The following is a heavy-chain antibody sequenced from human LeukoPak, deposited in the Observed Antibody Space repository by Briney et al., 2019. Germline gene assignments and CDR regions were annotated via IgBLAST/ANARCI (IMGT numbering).Heavy chain of an antibody. Sequence: GGSLRLSCAASGFTFTTYSMNWVRQAPGKGLEWVSSISSTSTYIYYADSVKGRFAISRDNAKNSLYLQMNGLRAEDTAIYYCARGGAYGDYDNWGQGTLVTVSS. CDR2: ISSTSTYI. J-gene: IGHJ4*02. V-gene: IGHV3-21*01. D-gene: IGHD4-17*01. CDR1: GFTFTTYS. CDR3: ARGGAYGDYDN.